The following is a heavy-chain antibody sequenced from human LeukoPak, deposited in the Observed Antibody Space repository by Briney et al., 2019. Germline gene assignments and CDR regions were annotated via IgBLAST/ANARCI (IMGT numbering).Heavy chain of an antibody. J-gene: IGHJ4*02. CDR1: GGSFSGYY. D-gene: IGHD3-22*01. CDR3: ARDHAPDYYYDSSGYGGDTEPFDY. V-gene: IGHV4-34*01. CDR2: INHSGST. Sequence: SETLSLTCAVYGGSFSGYYWSWIRQPPGKGLEWIGEINHSGSTNYNPSLKSRVTISVDTSKNQFSLKLSSVTAADTAVYYCARDHAPDYYYDSSGYGGDTEPFDYWGQGTLVTVSS.